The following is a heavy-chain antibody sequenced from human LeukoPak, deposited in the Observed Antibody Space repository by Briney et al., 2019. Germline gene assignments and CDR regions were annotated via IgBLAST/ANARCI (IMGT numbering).Heavy chain of an antibody. CDR3: ARSPSDCGGDCLYYYYYYMDV. J-gene: IGHJ6*03. CDR1: GDSVSTNSAA. Sequence: SQTLSLTCAISGDSVSTNSAAWNWIRQSPSRGLEWLGRTYYRSKWYNDYAVSVKSRITINPDTSKNHFSLQLNSVTPEDTAVYYCARSPSDCGGDCLYYYYYYMDVWGKGTTVTVSS. CDR2: TYYRSKWYN. D-gene: IGHD2-21*01. V-gene: IGHV6-1*01.